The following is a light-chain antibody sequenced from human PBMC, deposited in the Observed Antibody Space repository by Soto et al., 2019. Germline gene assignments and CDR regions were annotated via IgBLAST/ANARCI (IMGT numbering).Light chain of an antibody. CDR2: DVS. Sequence: QSALTQPASVSGSPRQSITISCTGTSSDIGGYDYVSWYQQYPGKAPKLMIYDVSNRPSGVSDRFSGSKSANTASLTISGLQAEDEADYYCNSYTTSSSLYVFGTGTKVTVL. CDR3: NSYTTSSSLYV. CDR1: SSDIGGYDY. V-gene: IGLV2-14*01. J-gene: IGLJ1*01.